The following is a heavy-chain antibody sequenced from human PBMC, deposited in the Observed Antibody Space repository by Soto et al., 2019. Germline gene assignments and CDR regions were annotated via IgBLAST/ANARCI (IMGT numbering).Heavy chain of an antibody. J-gene: IGHJ6*02. CDR2: ISGYNVNT. Sequence: QVQLVQSGAEVKKPGASVKVSCKSSGYTFSMSGISWVRQAPGQGLEWMGWISGYNVNTNYEQKFQDRVTMTTDTTTNTAYMELRSLRSDDTAVYYCAREGPRPYYYYGMDVWGQGTTVTVSS. V-gene: IGHV1-18*01. CDR3: AREGPRPYYYYGMDV. CDR1: GYTFSMSG.